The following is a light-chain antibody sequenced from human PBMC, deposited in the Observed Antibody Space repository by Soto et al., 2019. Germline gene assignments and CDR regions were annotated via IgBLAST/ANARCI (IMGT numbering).Light chain of an antibody. CDR2: GAS. V-gene: IGKV3-20*01. Sequence: DIVLTQSPGTLSVSPGERATLSCRASQSVNRNYLAWYHQKPGQPPRLLIHGASNRAAGTPDRFSGSGSGTAFTLTISRLEPEDFAVYYCQQYGNSPMYTFGQGTKLEIK. CDR3: QQYGNSPMYT. CDR1: QSVNRNY. J-gene: IGKJ2*01.